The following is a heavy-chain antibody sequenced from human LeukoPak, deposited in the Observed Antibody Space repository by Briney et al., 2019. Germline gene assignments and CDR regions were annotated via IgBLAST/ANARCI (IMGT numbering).Heavy chain of an antibody. V-gene: IGHV3-53*01. Sequence: GRSLRLSCAAFGFTVSSNYMSWVRQDPGKWLEWVSVIYSDGRTYYADSVKGRFTISRDKSKNTLYLQMNGLRAEDTAVYYCARGGGLLVAATFDYWGQGTLVTVSS. CDR1: GFTVSSNY. D-gene: IGHD2-15*01. J-gene: IGHJ4*02. CDR2: IYSDGRT. CDR3: ARGGGLLVAATFDY.